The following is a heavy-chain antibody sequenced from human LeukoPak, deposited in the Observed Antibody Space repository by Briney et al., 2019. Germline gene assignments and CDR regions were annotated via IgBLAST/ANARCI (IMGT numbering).Heavy chain of an antibody. Sequence: PGGFLRLSCAVFGFTVSGNYMSWVRQAPRKGLEWVSAIYTDGNTHYAGSVKGRFTISRDSFKNTLYLQMNSLRAEDTAVYYCARDRPYGGVGDFDYWGQGTLVTVSS. V-gene: IGHV3-66*01. D-gene: IGHD3-16*01. CDR1: GFTVSGNY. CDR2: IYTDGNT. J-gene: IGHJ4*02. CDR3: ARDRPYGGVGDFDY.